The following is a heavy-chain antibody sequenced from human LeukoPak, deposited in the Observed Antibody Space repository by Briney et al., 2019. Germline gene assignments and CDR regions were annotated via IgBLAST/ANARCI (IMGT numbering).Heavy chain of an antibody. CDR2: IYYSGTT. D-gene: IGHD3-22*01. Sequence: SETLSLTCTVSGGSIGSSSYYWGWIRQPPGKGLEWIGIIYYSGTTYYNPSLKSRVTISVDTSKNLFSLKLSSVTAADTAIYFCARAPLYHYDSSGYLFDYWGQGTLVTVSS. CDR1: GGSIGSSSYY. J-gene: IGHJ4*02. V-gene: IGHV4-39*07. CDR3: ARAPLYHYDSSGYLFDY.